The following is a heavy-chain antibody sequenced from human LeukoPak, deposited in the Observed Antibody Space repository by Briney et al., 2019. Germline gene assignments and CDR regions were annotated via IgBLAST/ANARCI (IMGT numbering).Heavy chain of an antibody. CDR1: GFTFSSYA. J-gene: IGHJ5*02. CDR2: ISGSGGST. D-gene: IGHD6-19*01. Sequence: PGGSLRLSCAPSGFTFSSYAMSWVRQAPGKGLEWVSAISGSGGSTYYADSVKGRFTISRDNSKNTLYLQMNSLRAEDTAVYYCAKGQYSSGSYGDWFDPWGQGTLVTVSS. V-gene: IGHV3-23*01. CDR3: AKGQYSSGSYGDWFDP.